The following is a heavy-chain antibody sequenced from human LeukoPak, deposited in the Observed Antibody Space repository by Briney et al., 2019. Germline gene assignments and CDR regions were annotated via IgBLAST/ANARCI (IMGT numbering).Heavy chain of an antibody. CDR1: EFTFVRYA. V-gene: IGHV3-23*01. Sequence: GGSLRLSCAASEFTFVRYALNWVRQAPGKGLEWVATIGNTETFYADSVTGRFTISRDNSKNTVNLQMNRLRVEDTAIYYCAKDWIQFNRVFDCFDSWGQGTLVTVSS. D-gene: IGHD5-18*01. J-gene: IGHJ4*02. CDR3: AKDWIQFNRVFDCFDS. CDR2: IGNTET.